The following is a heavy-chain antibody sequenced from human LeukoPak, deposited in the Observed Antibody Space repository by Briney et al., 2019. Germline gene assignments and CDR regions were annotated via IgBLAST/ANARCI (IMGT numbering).Heavy chain of an antibody. CDR2: IGSSSSDI. Sequence: PGGSLRLSCAASGFIFSNHDMSWVRQAPGKGLEWVAYIGSSSSDIYYSDAGEGRFTISRDNARNSLFLEMNSLIAEDTAIYYCARERHSGKWLHTYYFSAMDVWGQGTTVIVS. CDR1: GFIFSNHD. J-gene: IGHJ6*02. D-gene: IGHD3-3*01. V-gene: IGHV3-21*01. CDR3: ARERHSGKWLHTYYFSAMDV.